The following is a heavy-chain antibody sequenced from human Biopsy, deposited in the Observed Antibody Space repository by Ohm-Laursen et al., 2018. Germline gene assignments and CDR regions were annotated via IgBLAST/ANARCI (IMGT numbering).Heavy chain of an antibody. Sequence: GSLRLSCAASGVTLSGYAMNWVRQAPGKGLEWVSSISASSSYIHYADSVKGRFTVSRDNAKNSLYLQMNSLRAADTAVYYCARVPLPGIGAAYQGRFLYGMDVWGQGTTVSVSS. V-gene: IGHV3-21*06. D-gene: IGHD6-13*01. CDR1: GVTLSGYA. CDR2: ISASSSYI. J-gene: IGHJ6*02. CDR3: ARVPLPGIGAAYQGRFLYGMDV.